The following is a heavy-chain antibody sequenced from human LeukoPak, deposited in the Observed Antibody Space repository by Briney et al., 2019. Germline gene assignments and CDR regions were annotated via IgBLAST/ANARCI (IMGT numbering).Heavy chain of an antibody. Sequence: GGSLRLSCAASGFTFSSCWMHWVRQAPGKGLVCVSRINTDGTDTTYADSVKGRFTISRDNANNTLYLQMNSLTVEDTAVYYCAKDLRYNAADYWGQGTLVTVSS. CDR2: INTDGTDT. D-gene: IGHD1-14*01. CDR3: AKDLRYNAADY. CDR1: GFTFSSCW. V-gene: IGHV3-74*01. J-gene: IGHJ4*02.